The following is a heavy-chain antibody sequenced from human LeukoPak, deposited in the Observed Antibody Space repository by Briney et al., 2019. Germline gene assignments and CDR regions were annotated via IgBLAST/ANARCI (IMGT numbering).Heavy chain of an antibody. V-gene: IGHV4-59*01. CDR3: ASIPLPGDDYYYYGMDV. Sequence: SETLSLTCTVSGGSISSYYWSWIRQPPGKGLEWIGYIYYSGSTNYNPSLKSRVTISVDTSKNQFSLKLSSVTAADTAVYYCASIPLPGDDYYYYGMDVWGQGTTVTVSS. J-gene: IGHJ6*02. CDR1: GGSISSYY. D-gene: IGHD2-21*01. CDR2: IYYSGST.